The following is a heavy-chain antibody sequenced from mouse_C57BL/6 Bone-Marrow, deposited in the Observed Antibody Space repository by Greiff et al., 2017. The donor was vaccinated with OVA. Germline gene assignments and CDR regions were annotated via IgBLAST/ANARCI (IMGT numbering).Heavy chain of an antibody. D-gene: IGHD2-5*01. CDR3: ARRSNYALYYFDY. V-gene: IGHV5-12*01. Sequence: EVQLVESGGGLVQPGGSLKLSCAASGFTFSDYYMYWVRQTPEKRLEWVAYISNGGGSPYYPDTVKGRFTISRDNAKNTLYLQMSRLKSEDTAMYYCARRSNYALYYFDYWGQGTTLTVSS. J-gene: IGHJ2*01. CDR1: GFTFSDYY. CDR2: ISNGGGSP.